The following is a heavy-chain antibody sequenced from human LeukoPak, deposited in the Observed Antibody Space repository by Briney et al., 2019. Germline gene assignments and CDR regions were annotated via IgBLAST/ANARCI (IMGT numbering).Heavy chain of an antibody. CDR1: GFTFSRFW. CDR2: IDQSGGRN. J-gene: IGHJ4*02. CDR3: ARDRGFSYGIDF. Sequence: QPGGSLRLSCAASGFTFSRFWMNWVRQAPGRGLEWVANIDQSGGRNNYVDSVKGRFTISRDNAKKSLFLQVSSLRGEDTAVYYCARDRGFSYGIDFWGQGTLVTVSS. V-gene: IGHV3-7*04. D-gene: IGHD5-18*01.